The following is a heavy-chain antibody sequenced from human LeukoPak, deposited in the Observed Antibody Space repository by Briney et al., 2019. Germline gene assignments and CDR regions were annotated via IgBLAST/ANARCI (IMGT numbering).Heavy chain of an antibody. Sequence: PSETLSLTCGVSSESLSGYYWRWIRQPPGGGLEWLGEITHSGSPNYNPSLKSRVTISGDTSKKQFSRNLKSVTAADTGVYYCARGVDLWGRGTPVTVSS. J-gene: IGHJ2*01. V-gene: IGHV4-34*01. CDR1: SESLSGYY. CDR3: ARGVDL. CDR2: ITHSGSP.